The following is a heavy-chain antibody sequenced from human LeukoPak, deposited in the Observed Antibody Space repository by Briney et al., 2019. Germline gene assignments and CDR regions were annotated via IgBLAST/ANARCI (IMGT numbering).Heavy chain of an antibody. CDR2: IHYSGST. CDR3: ARARMYYDFWSGYYQGTWFDY. J-gene: IGHJ4*02. CDR1: GGSISGYY. D-gene: IGHD3-3*01. Sequence: SETLSLTCTVSGGSISGYYWSWIRQPPGKGLEWIGYIHYSGSTNYSPSLKSRVTISVDTSKNQFSLKLSSVTAADTAVYYCARARMYYDFWSGYYQGTWFDYWGQGTLVTVSS. V-gene: IGHV4-59*12.